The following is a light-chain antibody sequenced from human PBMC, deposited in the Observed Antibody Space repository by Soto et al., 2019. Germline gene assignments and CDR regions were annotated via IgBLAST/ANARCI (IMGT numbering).Light chain of an antibody. CDR2: DVS. Sequence: QSALTQPASVSGSPGQSITISCTGTSSDVGAYNYDSWYQQYPGEAPKVIIYDVSHRPAGVSNRFSGSKSGNTASLTISGLQTKNEADNYCSSYTSPTTYVFGTGTKLTVL. CDR3: SSYTSPTTYV. J-gene: IGLJ1*01. CDR1: SSDVGAYNY. V-gene: IGLV2-14*01.